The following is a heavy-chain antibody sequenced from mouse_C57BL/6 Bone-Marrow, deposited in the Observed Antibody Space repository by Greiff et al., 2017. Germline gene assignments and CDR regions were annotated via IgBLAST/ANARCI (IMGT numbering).Heavy chain of an antibody. D-gene: IGHD2-5*01. CDR2: IDPENGDT. V-gene: IGHV14-4*01. J-gene: IGHJ3*01. Sequence: VQLQQSGAELVRPGASVKLSCTASGFNIKDDYMHWVKQRPEQGLEWIGWIDPENGDTEYASQFQGKATITADTASNTAYLQLSSLTSEDTAVYYCTRSNYRFAYWGRGTRVTVSA. CDR1: GFNIKDDY. CDR3: TRSNYRFAY.